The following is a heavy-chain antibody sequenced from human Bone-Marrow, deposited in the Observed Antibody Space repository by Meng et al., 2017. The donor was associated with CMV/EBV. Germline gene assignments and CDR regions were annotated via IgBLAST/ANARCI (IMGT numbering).Heavy chain of an antibody. V-gene: IGHV4-39*07. CDR2: IYYSGST. Sequence: SETLSLTCTVSGGSISSSSYYWGWIRQPPGKGLEWIGSIYYSGSTYYNPSLKSRVTISVDTSKNQFSPKLSSVTAADTAVYYCASLLRPEGPWYYYYYGMDVWGQGTTVTVSS. CDR1: GGSISSSSYY. J-gene: IGHJ6*02. CDR3: ASLLRPEGPWYYYYYGMDV. D-gene: IGHD3-3*01.